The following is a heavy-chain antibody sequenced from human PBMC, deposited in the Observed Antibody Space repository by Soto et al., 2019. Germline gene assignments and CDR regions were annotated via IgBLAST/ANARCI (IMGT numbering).Heavy chain of an antibody. Sequence: GASVKVSCKASGGTFSSNAISSVRQAPVQGLEWMGGSIPIFGTANYAQKSQGRVTITADESTSTAYMELSSLRSEDTAVYYCARNGVVVVPAAIPGAFDIWGQGTMVTVSS. CDR3: ARNGVVVVPAAIPGAFDI. CDR2: SIPIFGTA. D-gene: IGHD2-2*02. V-gene: IGHV1-69*13. CDR1: GGTFSSNA. J-gene: IGHJ3*02.